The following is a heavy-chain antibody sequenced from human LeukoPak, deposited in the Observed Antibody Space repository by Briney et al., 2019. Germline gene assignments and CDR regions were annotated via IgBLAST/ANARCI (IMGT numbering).Heavy chain of an antibody. V-gene: IGHV3-11*04. Sequence: GGSLRLSCAASGLTFSNAWMSWVRQAPGKGLEWVSYISSGDISIYYADSVKGRFTISRDNAKNSLYLQMNSLRAEDTAVYYCARGDLRGYWGQGTLVTVSS. CDR1: GLTFSNAW. CDR2: ISSGDISI. CDR3: ARGDLRGY. J-gene: IGHJ4*02.